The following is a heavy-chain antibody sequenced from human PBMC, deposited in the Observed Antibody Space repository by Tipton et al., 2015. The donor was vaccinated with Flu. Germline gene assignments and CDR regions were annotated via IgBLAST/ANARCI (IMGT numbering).Heavy chain of an antibody. D-gene: IGHD2-21*01. V-gene: IGHV4-39*07. CDR1: GASISSTSYF. Sequence: TLSLTCTVSGASISSTSYFWGWIRQPPGKGLEWIGTMYHNGGTYFNPSLKSRVSMAVDTSEKQFSLKLNSVTAADTAVYYCARGPPGPSIRAYYFDIWGQGALVTVSS. CDR3: ARGPPGPSIRAYYFDI. J-gene: IGHJ4*02. CDR2: MYHNGGT.